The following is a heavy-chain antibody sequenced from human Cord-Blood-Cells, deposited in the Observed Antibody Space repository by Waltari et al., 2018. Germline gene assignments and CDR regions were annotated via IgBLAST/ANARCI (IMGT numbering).Heavy chain of an antibody. J-gene: IGHJ5*02. D-gene: IGHD3-22*01. CDR1: GGSFSGYY. CDR2: INHSGST. CDR3: ARRNYYDSSGSFDP. Sequence: QVQLQQWGAGLLKPSETLSLTCAVYGGSFSGYYWSWIRQPPGKGLEWMGEINHSGSTNYNPSLESRVTISVDTSKNQFSLKLSSVTAADTAVYYCARRNYYDSSGSFDPWGQGTLVTVSS. V-gene: IGHV4-34*01.